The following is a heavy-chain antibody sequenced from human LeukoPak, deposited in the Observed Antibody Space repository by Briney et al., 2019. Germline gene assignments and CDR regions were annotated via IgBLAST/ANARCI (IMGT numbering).Heavy chain of an antibody. V-gene: IGHV4-4*07. CDR1: GGSLDNYY. Sequence: SETLSLTCNVSGGSLDNYYWSWIRQPAGKGLEWIGRIYISGATNYKPSLRSRVTMSVDTSKNQFSLKLNSVTAADTAVYYCARVLKGLSNTDAFDIWGQGTMVTVSS. CDR3: ARVLKGLSNTDAFDI. D-gene: IGHD4-11*01. CDR2: IYISGAT. J-gene: IGHJ3*02.